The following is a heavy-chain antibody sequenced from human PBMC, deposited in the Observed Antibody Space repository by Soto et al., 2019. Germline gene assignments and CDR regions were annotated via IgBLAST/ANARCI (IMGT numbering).Heavy chain of an antibody. CDR3: TRAPGGSGSYFGYHGMDV. V-gene: IGHV4-31*03. Sequence: PSETLSLTCTVSGGSIRSGGYYWNWIRQHPGKGLEWIGYIYYSGSTYYNPSLKSRVTISVDTSKNQFSLKLSSVTAADTAVYYCTRAPGGSGSYFGYHGMDVRGQGTTVTVS. CDR1: GGSIRSGGYY. J-gene: IGHJ6*02. CDR2: IYYSGST. D-gene: IGHD3-10*01.